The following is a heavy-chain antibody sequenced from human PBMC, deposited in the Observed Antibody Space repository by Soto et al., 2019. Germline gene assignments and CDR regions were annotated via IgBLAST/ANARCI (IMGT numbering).Heavy chain of an antibody. CDR2: IYHSGST. V-gene: IGHV4-30-2*01. CDR3: ARIVGATGAAFDI. D-gene: IGHD1-26*01. J-gene: IGHJ3*02. Sequence: WSWIRQPPGKGLEWIGYIYHSGSTYYNPSLKSRVTISVDRSKNQFSLKLSSVTAADTAVYYCARIVGATGAAFDIWGQGTMVTVSS.